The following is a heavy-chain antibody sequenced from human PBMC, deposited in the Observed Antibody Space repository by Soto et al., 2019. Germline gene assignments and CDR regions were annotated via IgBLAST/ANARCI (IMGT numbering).Heavy chain of an antibody. CDR1: GGSFSGYY. V-gene: IGHV4-34*01. D-gene: IGHD3-10*02. J-gene: IGHJ5*02. Sequence: SETLSLTCAVYGGSFSGYYWSWIRQPPGKGLEWIGEINHSGSTNYNPSLKSRVTISVDTSKNQFSLKLSSVTAADTAVYYCARLLRTMWWCDPWGQGTLVNVSS. CDR3: ARLLRTMWWCDP. CDR2: INHSGST.